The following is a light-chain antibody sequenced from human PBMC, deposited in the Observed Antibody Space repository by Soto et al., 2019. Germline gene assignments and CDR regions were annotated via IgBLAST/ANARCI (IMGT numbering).Light chain of an antibody. CDR1: QTISSW. V-gene: IGKV1-5*03. Sequence: DLQMTQSPSTLAGAVGDGVTITCRASQTISSWLASYQQKPAKAPTLLIYKASTLKSGVPSRFSGSGSGTEFTLTISSLQPDDFATYYCQHYNSYSEAFGQGTKVDIK. CDR2: KAS. J-gene: IGKJ1*01. CDR3: QHYNSYSEA.